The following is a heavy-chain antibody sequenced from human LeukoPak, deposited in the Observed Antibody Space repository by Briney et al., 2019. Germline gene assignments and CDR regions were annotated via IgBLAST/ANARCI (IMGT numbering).Heavy chain of an antibody. Sequence: MSSETLSLTCAVYGGSFSGYYWSSIRQPPGKGLEWIGEINHSGSTNYNPSLKSRVTISVDTSKNQFSLKLSSVTAADTAVYYCARGRVAVAGGFDYRGQGTLVTVSS. V-gene: IGHV4-34*01. J-gene: IGHJ4*02. CDR3: ARGRVAVAGGFDY. CDR1: GGSFSGYY. CDR2: INHSGST. D-gene: IGHD6-19*01.